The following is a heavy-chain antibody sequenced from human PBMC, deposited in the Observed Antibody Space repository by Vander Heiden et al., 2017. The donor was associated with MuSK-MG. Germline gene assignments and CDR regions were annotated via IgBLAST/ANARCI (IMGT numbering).Heavy chain of an antibody. D-gene: IGHD3-22*01. CDR2: IWSDGSNK. CDR1: GFTFSSYE. Sequence: QVQLVESGGGVVQPGRSLRLSCAASGFTFSSYEMHWVRQAPGKGLEWVAVIWSDGSNKYYADSVKGRFTISRDNSKNTLHLQMNSLRVEDTAVYYCARWNYESRGYYMGYWCQGTLVTVSS. V-gene: IGHV3-33*01. J-gene: IGHJ4*02. CDR3: ARWNYESRGYYMGY.